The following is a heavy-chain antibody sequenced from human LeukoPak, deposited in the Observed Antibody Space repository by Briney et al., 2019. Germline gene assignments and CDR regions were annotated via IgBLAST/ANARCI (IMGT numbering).Heavy chain of an antibody. CDR3: AKSTDDYTWVDP. Sequence: SETLSLTCAVYGGSFSGYYWSWIRQPPGKGLEWIGEINHSGSTNYNPSLKSRVTISVDTTKNQSSLKLSSVTAADTAVYYCAKSTDDYTWVDPWGQGTLVTVSS. J-gene: IGHJ5*02. CDR1: GGSFSGYY. V-gene: IGHV4-34*01. CDR2: INHSGST. D-gene: IGHD4-11*01.